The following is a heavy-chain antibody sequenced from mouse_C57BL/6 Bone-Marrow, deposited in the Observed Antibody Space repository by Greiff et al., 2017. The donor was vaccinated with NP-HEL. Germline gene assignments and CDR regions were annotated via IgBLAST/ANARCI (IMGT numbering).Heavy chain of an antibody. CDR3: AREDWDYFDY. Sequence: VQLQESGGGLVKPGGSLKLSCAASGFTFSDYGMHWVRQAPEKGLEWVAYISSGSSTIYYADTVKGRFTISRDNAKNTLFLQMTSLRSEDTAMYYCAREDWDYFDYWGQGTTLTVSS. V-gene: IGHV5-17*01. CDR1: GFTFSDYG. D-gene: IGHD4-1*01. J-gene: IGHJ2*01. CDR2: ISSGSSTI.